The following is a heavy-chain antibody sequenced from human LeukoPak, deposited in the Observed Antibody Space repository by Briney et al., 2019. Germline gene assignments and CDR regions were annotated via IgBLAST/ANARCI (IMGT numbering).Heavy chain of an antibody. CDR3: ARVWSRGSRNYYYYYYMDV. J-gene: IGHJ6*03. V-gene: IGHV7-4-1*02. CDR1: GYTFTSYA. D-gene: IGHD2-15*01. Sequence: ASVKVSCKASGYTFTSYAMNWVRQAPGQGLEWMGWINTNTGNPTYAQGFTGRFVFSLDTSVSTAYLQISSLKAEDTAVYYCARVWSRGSRNYYYYYYMDVRGKGTTVTVSS. CDR2: INTNTGNP.